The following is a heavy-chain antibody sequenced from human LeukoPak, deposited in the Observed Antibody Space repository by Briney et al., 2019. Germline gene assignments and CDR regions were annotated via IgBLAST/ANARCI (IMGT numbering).Heavy chain of an antibody. CDR2: INHSGRT. CDR3: ARGRWSVAAGTLDY. CDR1: GGSFSGYY. Sequence: SETLSLTCAVYGGSFSGYYWGWIRPPPGKGLEWIGEINHSGRTNYNPSLKSRVTISVDTSKSQFSLKLSSVTAADTAVYYCARGRWSVAAGTLDYWGQGTLVTVSS. V-gene: IGHV4-34*01. J-gene: IGHJ4*02. D-gene: IGHD6-13*01.